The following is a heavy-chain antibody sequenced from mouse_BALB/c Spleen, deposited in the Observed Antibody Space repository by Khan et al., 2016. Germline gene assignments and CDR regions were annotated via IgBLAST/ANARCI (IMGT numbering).Heavy chain of an antibody. V-gene: IGHV3-8*02. J-gene: IGHJ4*01. D-gene: IGHD1-1*01. CDR3: TRNDGSSYVRGMDY. CDR2: ISSRGGT. Sequence: EVQLQESGPSLVKPSQTLSLTCSVTGDSITSGYWNWIRKFPGNKLEYMGYISSRGGTYNNPSLKSRISITRDTSKNQYYLQLNSVTTEDTGTYYCTRNDGSSYVRGMDYWGQGLSVTVSS. CDR1: GDSITSGY.